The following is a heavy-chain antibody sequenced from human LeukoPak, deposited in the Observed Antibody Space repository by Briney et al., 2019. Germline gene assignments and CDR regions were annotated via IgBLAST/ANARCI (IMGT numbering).Heavy chain of an antibody. J-gene: IGHJ6*03. D-gene: IGHD3-22*01. CDR3: ARGRHDITMIVVVMTSVSYYLDV. Sequence: SETLSLTCAVYGGSFSGYHWTWIRQSPGKGLEWIGDISPSGSTYYNPSLKSRLTISVDTSKNQFSLKLRSVTAADTAVYYCARGRHDITMIVVVMTSVSYYLDVWGKGTTVTVS. CDR2: ISPSGST. CDR1: GGSFSGYH. V-gene: IGHV4-34*01.